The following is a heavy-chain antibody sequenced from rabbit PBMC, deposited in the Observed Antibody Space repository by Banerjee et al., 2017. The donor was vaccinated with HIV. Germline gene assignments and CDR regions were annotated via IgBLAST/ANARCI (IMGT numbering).Heavy chain of an antibody. CDR2: IDGGSSGTT. CDR3: ARVGGYDDYGDGTFNL. CDR1: GFTLSSYY. J-gene: IGHJ4*01. D-gene: IGHD2-1*01. V-gene: IGHV1S40*01. Sequence: QSLEESGGDLVKPGASLTLTCTASGFTLSSYYMCWVRQAPGKGPEWIACIDGGSSGTTYYASWVNGRFTISSDNAQNTVDLQMNSLTAADTATYFCARVGGYDDYGDGTFNLWGQGTLVTVS.